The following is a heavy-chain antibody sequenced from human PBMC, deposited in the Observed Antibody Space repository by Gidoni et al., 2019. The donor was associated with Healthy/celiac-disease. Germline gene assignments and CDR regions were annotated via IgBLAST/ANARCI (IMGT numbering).Heavy chain of an antibody. CDR1: GGSISSSSYY. CDR3: ARLPGLRYCSSTSCYVIYYFDY. CDR2: IYYSGST. D-gene: IGHD2-2*01. J-gene: IGHJ4*02. Sequence: QLQLQESGAGLVKPSETLSLTCTVSGGSISSSSYYWGWIRQPPGKGLEWIGSIYYSGSTYYNPSLKSRVTISVDTSKNQFSLKLSSVTAADTAVYYCARLPGLRYCSSTSCYVIYYFDYWGQGTLVTVSS. V-gene: IGHV4-39*01.